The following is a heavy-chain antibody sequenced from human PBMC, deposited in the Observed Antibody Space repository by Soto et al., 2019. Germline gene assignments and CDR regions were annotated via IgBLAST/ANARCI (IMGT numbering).Heavy chain of an antibody. D-gene: IGHD3-16*01. Sequence: GGSLRLSCAASGFTFSSYGMHWVRQAPGKGLEWVAVIWYDGSNKYYADSVKGRFTISRDNSKNTLYLQMNSLRAEDTAVYYCAREGGRGHYYYMDVWGKGTTVTVSS. CDR3: AREGGRGHYYYMDV. J-gene: IGHJ6*03. V-gene: IGHV3-33*01. CDR1: GFTFSSYG. CDR2: IWYDGSNK.